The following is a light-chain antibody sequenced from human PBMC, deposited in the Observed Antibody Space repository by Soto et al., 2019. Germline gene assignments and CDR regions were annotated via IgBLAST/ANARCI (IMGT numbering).Light chain of an antibody. CDR1: ESVSSN. CDR2: GAY. Sequence: EVVMTQSPATLSLSPGERATLSWRASESVSSNLAWYQQRPCQAPRLVIYGAYTRATGIPARFSGGGSGTEFTLTISSLQSEDFAVYYCQQYNSWPPITCGQGTRLEIK. CDR3: QQYNSWPPIT. J-gene: IGKJ5*01. V-gene: IGKV3-15*01.